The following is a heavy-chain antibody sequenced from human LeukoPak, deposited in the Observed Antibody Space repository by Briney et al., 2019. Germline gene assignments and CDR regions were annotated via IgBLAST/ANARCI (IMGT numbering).Heavy chain of an antibody. CDR1: GYTFTSYA. CDR2: INAGNGNT. CDR3: ARESVAVARENWFDP. V-gene: IGHV1-3*01. D-gene: IGHD6-19*01. J-gene: IGHJ5*02. Sequence: ASVKVSCKASGYTFTSYAMHWVRQAPGQRLEWMGWINAGNGNTKYSQKFQGRVTITRDTSASTAYMELSSLRSEDTAVCYCARESVAVARENWFDPWGQGTLVTVSS.